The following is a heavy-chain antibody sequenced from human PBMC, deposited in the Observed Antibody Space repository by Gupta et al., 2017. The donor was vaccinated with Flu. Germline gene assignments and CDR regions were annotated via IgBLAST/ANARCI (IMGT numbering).Heavy chain of an antibody. D-gene: IGHD1-26*01. CDR3: GRGSLNAFDI. Sequence: QLQLQQSGPGLVKPSQPLSLTCAVSGDSISSNSVAWNWRRQSPSRGIEWLVRTDRRSNDYELSGKMRRKIHPHKAKKQFSWQLTSVTPEYTAVSYCGRGSLNAFDIWG. CDR1: GDSISSNSVA. CDR2: TDRRSN. J-gene: IGHJ3*02. V-gene: IGHV6-1*01.